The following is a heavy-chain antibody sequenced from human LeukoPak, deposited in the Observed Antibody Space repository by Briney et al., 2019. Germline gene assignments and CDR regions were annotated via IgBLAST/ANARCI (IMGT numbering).Heavy chain of an antibody. Sequence: SETLSLTCAVYGGSFSGYYWSWIRQPPGKGLEWIGEINHSGGTNYNPSLKSRVTISVDTSKNQFSLKLSSVTAADTAVYYCARGPAAWYYYGMDVWSQGTTVTVSS. J-gene: IGHJ6*02. CDR3: ARGPAAWYYYGMDV. D-gene: IGHD6-25*01. CDR2: INHSGGT. V-gene: IGHV4-34*01. CDR1: GGSFSGYY.